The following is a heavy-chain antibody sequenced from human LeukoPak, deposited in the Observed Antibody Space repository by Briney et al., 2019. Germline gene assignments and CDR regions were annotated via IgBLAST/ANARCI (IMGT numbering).Heavy chain of an antibody. J-gene: IGHJ4*02. D-gene: IGHD3-3*01. CDR1: GFTFSSYA. V-gene: IGHV3-23*01. CDR2: ISGSGGST. CDR3: AKMLYCDFWSGSVFDY. Sequence: GGSLRLSCAASGFTFSSYAMSWVRQAPGKGLEWVSAISGSGGSTYYADSVKGRFTISRDNSKNTLYLQMNSLRAEDTAVYYCAKMLYCDFWSGSVFDYWGQGTLVTVSS.